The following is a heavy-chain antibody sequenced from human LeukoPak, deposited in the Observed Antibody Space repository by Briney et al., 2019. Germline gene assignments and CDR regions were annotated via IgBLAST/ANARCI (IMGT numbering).Heavy chain of an antibody. CDR1: GGSFSGYY. Sequence: PSETLSLTCAVYGGSFSGYYWSWIRQPPGKGLEWIGYIYYSGSTNYNPSLKSRVTISVDTSKNQFSLKLSSVTAADTAVYYCARVLISAFDIWGQGAMVTVSS. CDR3: ARVLISAFDI. CDR2: IYYSGST. V-gene: IGHV4-59*01. J-gene: IGHJ3*02.